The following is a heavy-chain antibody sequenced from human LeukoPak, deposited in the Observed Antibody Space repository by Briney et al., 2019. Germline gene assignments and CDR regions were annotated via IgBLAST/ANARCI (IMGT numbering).Heavy chain of an antibody. J-gene: IGHJ6*02. D-gene: IGHD6-19*01. CDR1: GFTVGRHG. V-gene: IGHV3-7*01. CDR3: VQPLREGGWYYYGMDV. Sequence: PGASLRLSWSVAGFTVGRHGMSCVRHAPRKGLEWLANIKQDGSEKYYVDSVEGRFTITRDNAKNSLYLQMNSLRAGDTAVYYCVQPLREGGWYYYGMDVWGQGTTVTVSS. CDR2: IKQDGSEK.